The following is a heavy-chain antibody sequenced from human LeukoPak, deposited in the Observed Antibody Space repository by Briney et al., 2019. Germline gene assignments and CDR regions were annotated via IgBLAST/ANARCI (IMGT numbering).Heavy chain of an antibody. CDR1: GFGFSSYG. CDR2: ISHDGTNK. Sequence: PGGSLRLSCAASGFGFSSYGMHWVRQAPGKGLEWVAVISHDGTNKYYADSVKGRFTISRDNSKNTLYLQMNSLRAEDTAVYYCARGVGSPHGLYFDYWGQGTLVTVSS. CDR3: ARGVGSPHGLYFDY. V-gene: IGHV3-30*03. D-gene: IGHD1-26*01. J-gene: IGHJ4*02.